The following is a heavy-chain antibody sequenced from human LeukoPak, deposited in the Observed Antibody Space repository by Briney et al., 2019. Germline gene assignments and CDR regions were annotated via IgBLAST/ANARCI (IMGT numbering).Heavy chain of an antibody. V-gene: IGHV1-69*04. Sequence: SVKVSCKASGGTFSSYAISWVRQAPGQGLEWMGRIIPILGIANNAQKFQGRVTITADKSTSTAYMELSSLRSEDTAVYYCARDKEMALPFDIWGQGTMVTVSS. CDR1: GGTFSSYA. D-gene: IGHD5-24*01. CDR2: IIPILGIA. J-gene: IGHJ3*02. CDR3: ARDKEMALPFDI.